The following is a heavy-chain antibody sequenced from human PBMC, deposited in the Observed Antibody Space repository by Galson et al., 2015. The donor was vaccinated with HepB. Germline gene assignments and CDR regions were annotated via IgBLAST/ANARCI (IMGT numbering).Heavy chain of an antibody. CDR1: GFTFSHEW. CDR3: ATGNWGSFSY. J-gene: IGHJ4*02. D-gene: IGHD3-16*01. Sequence: SLRLSCAASGFTFSHEWMSWVRQAPGKGLEWIGLIKRKTDGGTTDYAAPLKGRFTISRDDSKNTLFLQMSGLKTEDTSVYYCATGNWGSFSYWGQGTMVTVSS. CDR2: IKRKTDGGTT. V-gene: IGHV3-15*01.